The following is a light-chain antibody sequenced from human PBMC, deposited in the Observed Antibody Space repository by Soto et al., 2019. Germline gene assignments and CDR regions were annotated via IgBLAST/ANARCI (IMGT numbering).Light chain of an antibody. CDR1: QTIARS. CDR3: QQYDSYPYT. CDR2: SAS. V-gene: IGKV1-13*02. J-gene: IGKJ2*01. Sequence: IQMTQSPSSLSASVGDRVTITCRASQTIARSLNWYQQKPGKAPKVLIYSASDLESGVPSRFSGSGSGTEFTLTISSLEPDDFATYYCQQYDSYPYTFGQGTKVDIK.